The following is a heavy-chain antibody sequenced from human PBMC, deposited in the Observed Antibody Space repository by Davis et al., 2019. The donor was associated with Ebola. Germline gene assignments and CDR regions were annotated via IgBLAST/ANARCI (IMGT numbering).Heavy chain of an antibody. CDR1: GFTFSSYA. CDR3: AKRGYYDFWSSYSN. CDR2: ISGSGGST. Sequence: PGGSLRLSCAASGFTFSSYAMSWVRQAPGKGLEWVSAISGSGGSTYYADSVKGRFTISRDNSKNTLYLQMNSLRAEDTAVYYCAKRGYYDFWSSYSNWGQGTLVTVSS. J-gene: IGHJ4*02. D-gene: IGHD3-3*01. V-gene: IGHV3-23*01.